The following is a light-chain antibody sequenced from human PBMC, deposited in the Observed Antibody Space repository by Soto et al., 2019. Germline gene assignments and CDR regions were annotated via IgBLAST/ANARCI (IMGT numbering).Light chain of an antibody. CDR1: QSISSY. CDR3: QQRYSTPYT. J-gene: IGKJ2*01. V-gene: IGKV1-39*01. Sequence: DIQMTQSPSSLSASVGDRVTITCRASQSISSYLNWYQQKPGKAPKHLIYAASSWQSGDPSRFSGSGSGTYFPLTISSLQPEDFATYYCQQRYSTPYTFGQGAKLEIK. CDR2: AAS.